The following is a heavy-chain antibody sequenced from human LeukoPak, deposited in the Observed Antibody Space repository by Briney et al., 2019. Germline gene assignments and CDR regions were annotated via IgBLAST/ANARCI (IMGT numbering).Heavy chain of an antibody. Sequence: PSETLSLTCTVSGYSISSGCYWGWIRQPPGKGLEWIGSIYYSGSTYYNPSLKSRVTISVDTSKNQFSLKLSSVTAADTAVYYCARWGHYCSGGSCYFLRDYYYYYMDVWGKGTTVTVSS. CDR1: GYSISSGCY. V-gene: IGHV4-38-2*02. J-gene: IGHJ6*03. D-gene: IGHD2-15*01. CDR3: ARWGHYCSGGSCYFLRDYYYYYMDV. CDR2: IYYSGST.